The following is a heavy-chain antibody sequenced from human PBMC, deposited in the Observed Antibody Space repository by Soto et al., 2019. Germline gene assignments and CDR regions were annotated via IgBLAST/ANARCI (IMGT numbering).Heavy chain of an antibody. CDR3: ARGVTMVRGVIHTPYFDY. V-gene: IGHV4-31*03. CDR2: LYYSGST. Sequence: QVQLQESGPGLVKPSQTLALTCTVSGGSISSGGYYWSWIRQHPGKGLEWIGSLYYSGSTYYNPSLNSRVTISVDTSKNPFSLKLSSVTAAETAVYYCARGVTMVRGVIHTPYFDYWGQGTLVTVSS. D-gene: IGHD3-10*01. J-gene: IGHJ4*02. CDR1: GGSISSGGYY.